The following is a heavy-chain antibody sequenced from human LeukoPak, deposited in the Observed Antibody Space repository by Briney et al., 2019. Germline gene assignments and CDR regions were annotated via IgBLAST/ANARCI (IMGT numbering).Heavy chain of an antibody. CDR3: ARDVVTAAAGSYYYYGMDD. CDR1: GFTVSSNY. CDR2: IYSGGST. J-gene: IGHJ6*04. Sequence: GGSLRLSCAASGFTVSSNYMSWVRQAPGKGLEWVSVIYSGGSTYYADSVKGRFTISRDNSKNTLYLQMNSLRAEDTAVYYCARDVVTAAAGSYYYYGMDDWGKGTTVTVSS. D-gene: IGHD6-13*01. V-gene: IGHV3-53*01.